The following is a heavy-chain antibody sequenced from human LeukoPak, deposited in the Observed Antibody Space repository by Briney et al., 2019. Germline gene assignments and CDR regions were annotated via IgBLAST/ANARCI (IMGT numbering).Heavy chain of an antibody. CDR3: ARESPTGDILTGFFDY. Sequence: SETLSLTCAVSGGSISSSNWWSWVRQPPGKGLEWIGEIYYSGSTNYNPSLKSRVTISVDKSKNQFSLKLSSVTATDTAVYYCARESPTGDILTGFFDYWGQGTLVTVSS. J-gene: IGHJ4*02. D-gene: IGHD3-9*01. CDR2: IYYSGST. V-gene: IGHV4-4*02. CDR1: GGSISSSNW.